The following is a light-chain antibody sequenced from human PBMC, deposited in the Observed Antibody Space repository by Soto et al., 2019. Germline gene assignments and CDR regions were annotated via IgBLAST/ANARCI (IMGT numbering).Light chain of an antibody. Sequence: DIQMTQSPNFLSASVGDRVTITCRASQSIVTYLNWYQQKPGKAPNLLVYAASSSQSGVPSRFSGSGSGTHFTLTISSLQPEDFATYFCQQTYTTPITFGQGTRLDIK. J-gene: IGKJ5*01. CDR3: QQTYTTPIT. CDR1: QSIVTY. V-gene: IGKV1-39*01. CDR2: AAS.